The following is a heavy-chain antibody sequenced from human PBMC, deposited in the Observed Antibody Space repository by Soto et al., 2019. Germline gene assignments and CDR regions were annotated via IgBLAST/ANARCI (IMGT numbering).Heavy chain of an antibody. J-gene: IGHJ3*02. CDR1: GYTFVNYG. D-gene: IGHD1-20*01. CDR3: ARDGISGAEPFEI. Sequence: GASVKVSCKASGYTFVNYGISWVRQAPGQGLEWMGWISAYNGNLNYAQKIQGRVTMTTDASTTTAYMELRSLRSDDTAVYYCARDGISGAEPFEIWGQGPMVTVSS. CDR2: ISAYNGNL. V-gene: IGHV1-18*01.